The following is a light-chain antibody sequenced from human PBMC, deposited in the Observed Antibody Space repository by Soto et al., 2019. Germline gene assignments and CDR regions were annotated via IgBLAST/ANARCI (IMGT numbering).Light chain of an antibody. Sequence: DIQMTQSPSSLSASVGDRVTITCRASQVIGNDLAWFQQKPGQVPKLLIYAASTLKSGVPSRFSGSGSGTDFTLTISSLQPEDVATYYCQKYNSAPQTFGPGTKVEIK. V-gene: IGKV1-27*01. CDR3: QKYNSAPQT. CDR2: AAS. CDR1: QVIGND. J-gene: IGKJ1*01.